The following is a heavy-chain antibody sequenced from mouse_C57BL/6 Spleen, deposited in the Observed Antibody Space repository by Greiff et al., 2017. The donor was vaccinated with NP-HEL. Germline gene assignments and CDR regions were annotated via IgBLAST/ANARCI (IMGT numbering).Heavy chain of an antibody. CDR2: IDPETGGT. Sequence: QVQLQQSGAELVRPGASVTLSCKASGYTFTDYEMHWVKQTPVHGLEWIGAIDPETGGTAYNQKFKGKAILTADKSSSTAYMELRSLTSEDSAVYYCTRFTTVVATRDDYWGQGTTLTVSS. J-gene: IGHJ2*01. D-gene: IGHD1-1*01. CDR3: TRFTTVVATRDDY. CDR1: GYTFTDYE. V-gene: IGHV1-15*01.